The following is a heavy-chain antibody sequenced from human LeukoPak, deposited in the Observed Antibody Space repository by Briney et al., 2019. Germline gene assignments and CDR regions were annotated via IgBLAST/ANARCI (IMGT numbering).Heavy chain of an antibody. CDR2: INHSGST. Sequence: PSETLSLTCAVYGGSFSGYYWGWLRQPPGKGLEWIGEINHSGSTNYNPSLKSRVTISVDTSKNQFSLKLSSVTAADTAVYYCARETVAGTTPNFDYWGQGTLVTVSS. D-gene: IGHD6-19*01. CDR1: GGSFSGYY. J-gene: IGHJ4*02. V-gene: IGHV4-34*01. CDR3: ARETVAGTTPNFDY.